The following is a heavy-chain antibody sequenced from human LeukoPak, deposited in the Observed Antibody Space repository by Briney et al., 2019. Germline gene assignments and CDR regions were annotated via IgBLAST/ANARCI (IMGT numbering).Heavy chain of an antibody. Sequence: GGSLRLSCAASGLTVSSNYMSWVRQAPGKGLEWVSVIYSGGNTYYADSVKGRFTISRDNSKNTLYLQMNSLRAEDTAVYYCARDSSPYGMDVWGQGTTVTVSS. CDR1: GLTVSSNY. V-gene: IGHV3-53*01. CDR3: ARDSSPYGMDV. CDR2: IYSGGNT. D-gene: IGHD2-2*01. J-gene: IGHJ6*02.